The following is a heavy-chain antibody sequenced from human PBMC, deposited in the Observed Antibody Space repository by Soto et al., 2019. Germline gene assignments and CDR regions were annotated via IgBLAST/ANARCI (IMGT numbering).Heavy chain of an antibody. D-gene: IGHD2-8*01. CDR1: GFTFSSYG. Sequence: VGSLRLSCAASGFTFSSYGMHWVRQAPGKGLEWVAVISYDGSNKYYADSVKGRFTISRDNSKNTLYPQMNSLRAEDMAVYYCARAHCTNGVGDTGLYYYYGMDVWGKGTTVTVVS. V-gene: IGHV3-30*03. J-gene: IGHJ6*04. CDR2: ISYDGSNK. CDR3: ARAHCTNGVGDTGLYYYYGMDV.